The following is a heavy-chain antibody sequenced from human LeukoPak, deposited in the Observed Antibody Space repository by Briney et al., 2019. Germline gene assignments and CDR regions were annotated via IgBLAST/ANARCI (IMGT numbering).Heavy chain of an antibody. V-gene: IGHV1-69*04. J-gene: IGHJ5*02. D-gene: IGHD2-2*01. CDR3: ARDIDIVVVPAAMGSWFDP. Sequence: SVKVSCKASGGTFSSYTISWVRQAPGQGLEWRGRIIPILGIANYAQKFQGRVTITADKSTSTAYTELSSLRSEDTAVYYCARDIDIVVVPAAMGSWFDPWGQGTLLTVSS. CDR1: GGTFSSYT. CDR2: IIPILGIA.